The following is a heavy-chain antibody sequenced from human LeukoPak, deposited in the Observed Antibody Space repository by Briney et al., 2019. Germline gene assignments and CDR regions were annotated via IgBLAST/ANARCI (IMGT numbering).Heavy chain of an antibody. CDR2: INHSGST. D-gene: IGHD2-2*01. J-gene: IGHJ6*02. CDR1: GGSISSGGYY. CDR3: ARGKSTARYLYYYYGMDV. Sequence: SQTLSLTCTVSGGSISSGGYYWSWIRQPPGKGLEWIGEINHSGSTNYNPSLKSRVTISVDTSKNQFSLKLSSVTAADTAVYYCARGKSTARYLYYYYGMDVWGQGTTVTVSS. V-gene: IGHV4-30-2*01.